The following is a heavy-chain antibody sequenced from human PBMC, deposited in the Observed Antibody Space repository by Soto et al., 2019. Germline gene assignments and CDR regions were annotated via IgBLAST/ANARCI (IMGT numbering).Heavy chain of an antibody. J-gene: IGHJ4*02. Sequence: HPGGSLRLSCAASGFTFSSYAMSWVRQAPGKGLEWVSAISGSGGSTYYADSVKGRFTISRDNSKNTLYPQMNSLRAEDTAVYYCAKGRSSWSPFDYWGQGTLVTVSS. V-gene: IGHV3-23*01. CDR1: GFTFSSYA. D-gene: IGHD6-13*01. CDR2: ISGSGGST. CDR3: AKGRSSWSPFDY.